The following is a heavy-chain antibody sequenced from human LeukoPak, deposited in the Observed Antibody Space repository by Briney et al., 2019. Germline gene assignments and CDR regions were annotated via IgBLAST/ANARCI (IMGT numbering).Heavy chain of an antibody. Sequence: GRSLRLSCAASGFTFSSYGMHWVRQAPGKGLEWVAVIWYDGSNKYYADSVKGRFTISRDNAKNSLYLQMNSLRAEDTAVYYCARGYYYDSSGYYYWGQGTLVTVSS. CDR3: ARGYYYDSSGYYY. D-gene: IGHD3-22*01. J-gene: IGHJ4*02. V-gene: IGHV3-33*01. CDR1: GFTFSSYG. CDR2: IWYDGSNK.